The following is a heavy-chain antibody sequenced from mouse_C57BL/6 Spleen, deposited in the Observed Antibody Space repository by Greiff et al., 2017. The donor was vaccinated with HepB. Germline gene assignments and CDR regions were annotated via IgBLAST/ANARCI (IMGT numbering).Heavy chain of an antibody. CDR3: TSYYGSSAWFAY. J-gene: IGHJ3*01. CDR2: IDPEDGDT. V-gene: IGHV14-1*01. Sequence: EVQLQQSGAELVRPGASVKLSCTASGFNIKDYYMHWVKQRPDQGLEWIGRIDPEDGDTEYAPKFQGKATMIADTSSNTAYLQLSSLTSEDTAVYYCTSYYGSSAWFAYWGQGTLVTVSA. D-gene: IGHD1-1*01. CDR1: GFNIKDYY.